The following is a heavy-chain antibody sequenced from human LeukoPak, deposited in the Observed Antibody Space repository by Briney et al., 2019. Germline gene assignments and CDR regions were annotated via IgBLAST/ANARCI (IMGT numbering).Heavy chain of an antibody. CDR1: GGSISSYY. V-gene: IGHV4-59*01. CDR2: IYYSGST. CDR3: AREWGSGYSDY. D-gene: IGHD3-22*01. J-gene: IGHJ4*02. Sequence: SETLSLTCTVSGGSISSYYWSWIRQPPGKGLEWIGYIYYSGSTNHNPSLKSRVTISVDTSKNQFSLKLSSVTAADTAVYYCAREWGSGYSDYWGQGTLVTVTS.